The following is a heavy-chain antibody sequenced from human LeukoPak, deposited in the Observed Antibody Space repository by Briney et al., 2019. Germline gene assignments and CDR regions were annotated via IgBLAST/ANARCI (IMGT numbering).Heavy chain of an antibody. CDR2: IYSGGST. V-gene: IGHV3-66*01. Sequence: PGGSLRLSCATAGLTGSSKYMSLVRQAPRKGLQWVSVIYSGGSTYYADSVKGRFTISRDNSKNTLYLQMNSLRAEDTAVYYCARERVENQQLVGGNYWGQGTLVTVSS. CDR3: ARERVENQQLVGGNY. J-gene: IGHJ4*02. D-gene: IGHD6-6*01. CDR1: GLTGSSKY.